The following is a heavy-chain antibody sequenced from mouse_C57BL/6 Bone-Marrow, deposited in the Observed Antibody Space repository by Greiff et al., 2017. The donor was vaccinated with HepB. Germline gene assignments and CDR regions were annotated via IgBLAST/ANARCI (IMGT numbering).Heavy chain of an antibody. CDR3: ARLRLTTVVGFDY. Sequence: QVQLLQSGADLVRPGTSVKMSCKASGYTFTNYWIGWAQQTPGNGLEWIVDIYPGGSYSNYNEKFKGKATLTADKSSSTAYMQFSSLTSEDSAIYYCARLRLTTVVGFDYWGQGTTLTVSS. J-gene: IGHJ2*01. D-gene: IGHD1-1*01. V-gene: IGHV1-63*01. CDR1: GYTFTNYW. CDR2: IYPGGSYS.